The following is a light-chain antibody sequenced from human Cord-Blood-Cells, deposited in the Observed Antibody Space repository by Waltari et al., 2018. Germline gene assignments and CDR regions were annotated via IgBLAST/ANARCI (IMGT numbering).Light chain of an antibody. J-gene: IGLJ2*01. CDR3: QVWDSSSDHVV. Sequence: SYVLTPPPSVSVAPGKTARITCGGNNLGSKSVHWYQQKPGQAPVLVIYYDSDRPSGIPERFSGSNSGNTATLTSSRVEAGDEADYYCQVWDSSSDHVVFGGGTKLTVL. V-gene: IGLV3-21*04. CDR1: NLGSKS. CDR2: YDS.